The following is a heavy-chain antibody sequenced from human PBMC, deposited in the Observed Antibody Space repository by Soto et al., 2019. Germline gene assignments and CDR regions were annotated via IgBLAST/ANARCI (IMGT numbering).Heavy chain of an antibody. CDR2: ISGSGGST. D-gene: IGHD3-3*02. CDR3: AKDDPPFYASYYYYYGMDV. CDR1: GFTFSSYA. J-gene: IGHJ6*02. Sequence: HPGGSLRLSCAASGFTFSSYAMSWVRQAPGKGLEWVSAISGSGGSTYYADSVKGRFTISRDNSKNTLYLQMNSLRAEDTAVYYCAKDDPPFYASYYYYYGMDVWGQGTTVTVSS. V-gene: IGHV3-23*01.